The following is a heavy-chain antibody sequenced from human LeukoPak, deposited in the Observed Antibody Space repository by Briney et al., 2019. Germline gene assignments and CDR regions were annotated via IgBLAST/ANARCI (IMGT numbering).Heavy chain of an antibody. CDR1: GFTFSNYA. Sequence: GRSLRLSCAASGFTFSNYAMSWVRQTPDRVLEWVASISYDGKKDFYADSVKGRFTISRDNSKNTLYLQMNSLRAEDTAVYYCARDYSVSTWYFDLWGRGTLVTVSS. D-gene: IGHD3-22*01. J-gene: IGHJ2*01. CDR3: ARDYSVSTWYFDL. V-gene: IGHV3-30*14. CDR2: ISYDGKKD.